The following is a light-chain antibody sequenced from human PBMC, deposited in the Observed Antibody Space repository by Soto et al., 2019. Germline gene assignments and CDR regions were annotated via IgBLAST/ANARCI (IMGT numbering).Light chain of an antibody. CDR2: ENN. J-gene: IGLJ1*01. CDR1: SSNIGAGYE. Sequence: QSVLTQPPSVSEAPGQRVTISCTGSSSNIGAGYEAHWYQQVPGTAPKLLIYENNNRPSGVPDRSSGSKSGTSASLAITGLQAEDEAEYYCQSYDSSLSGYVFGTGTKVTAL. V-gene: IGLV1-40*01. CDR3: QSYDSSLSGYV.